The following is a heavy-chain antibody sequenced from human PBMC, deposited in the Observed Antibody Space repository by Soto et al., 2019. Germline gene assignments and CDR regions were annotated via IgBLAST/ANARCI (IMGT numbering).Heavy chain of an antibody. CDR1: GFTFSSYS. Sequence: QSGGSLRLSCAASGFTFSSYSMNWVRQAPGKGLEWVSYISSSSSTIYYADSVKGRFTISRDNAKNSLYLQMNSLRDEDTAVYYCARAPRYYYDSSGFDYWGQGTLVTVSS. V-gene: IGHV3-48*02. D-gene: IGHD3-22*01. J-gene: IGHJ4*02. CDR3: ARAPRYYYDSSGFDY. CDR2: ISSSSSTI.